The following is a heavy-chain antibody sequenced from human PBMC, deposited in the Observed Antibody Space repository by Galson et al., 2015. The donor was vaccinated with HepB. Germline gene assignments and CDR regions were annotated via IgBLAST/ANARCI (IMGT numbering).Heavy chain of an antibody. CDR2: IIPILGIA. Sequence: SVKVSCKASGGTFSSYTISWVRQAPGQGLEWMGRIIPILGIANYAQMFQGRVTITADKSTSTAYMELSSLRSEDTAVYYCARAGGYYDSSGYTRRGAFDIWGQGTMVTVSS. CDR3: ARAGGYYDSSGYTRRGAFDI. V-gene: IGHV1-69*02. CDR1: GGTFSSYT. J-gene: IGHJ3*02. D-gene: IGHD3-22*01.